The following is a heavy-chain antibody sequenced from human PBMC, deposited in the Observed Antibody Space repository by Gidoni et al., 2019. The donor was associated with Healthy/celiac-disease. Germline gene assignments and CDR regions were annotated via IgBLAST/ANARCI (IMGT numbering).Heavy chain of an antibody. CDR3: AKDNPYYDFWSGYRKYGMDV. CDR1: GFTFSSSA. Sequence: EVQLLESGGGLVQPGGSLRLSCAASGFTFSSSAMSCVRQAPGKGLEWVSAISGSGGSTYYADSVKGRFTISRDNSKNTLYLQMNSLRAEDTAVYYCAKDNPYYDFWSGYRKYGMDVWGQGTTVTVSS. V-gene: IGHV3-23*01. J-gene: IGHJ6*02. CDR2: ISGSGGST. D-gene: IGHD3-3*01.